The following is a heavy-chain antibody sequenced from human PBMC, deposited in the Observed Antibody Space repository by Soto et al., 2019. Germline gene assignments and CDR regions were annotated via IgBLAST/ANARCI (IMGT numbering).Heavy chain of an antibody. D-gene: IGHD2-2*01. Sequence: SQTLSLTCVGSGDTVSSNSAAWNWIRQSPSRGLEWLGRTYYTSGWYNDYAVSVMGRITINPDTSRNQSSLQLNSVTPEDTAVYYCARDRSPGSTSWYDCWGQGALVTVSS. CDR1: GDTVSSNSAA. CDR3: ARDRSPGSTSWYDC. J-gene: IGHJ5*01. V-gene: IGHV6-1*01. CDR2: TYYTSGWYN.